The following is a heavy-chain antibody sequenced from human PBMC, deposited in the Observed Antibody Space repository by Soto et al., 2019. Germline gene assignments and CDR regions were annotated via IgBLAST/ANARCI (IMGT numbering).Heavy chain of an antibody. CDR1: GGSISSYY. J-gene: IGHJ6*02. V-gene: IGHV4-59*01. D-gene: IGHD2-2*01. CDR3: ARVVGGYYYGMDV. CDR2: IYYAGST. Sequence: SETLSLTCTVSGGSISSYYWSWIRQPPGRGLEWIGSIYYAGSTKYNPSLNSRVTISVDTPKSQFSLKLSSVTAADTAVYYCARVVGGYYYGMDVWGQGTTVTVSS.